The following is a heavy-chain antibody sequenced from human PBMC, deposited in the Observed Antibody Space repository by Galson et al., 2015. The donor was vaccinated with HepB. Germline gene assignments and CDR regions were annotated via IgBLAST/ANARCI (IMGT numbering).Heavy chain of an antibody. V-gene: IGHV5-51*01. CDR3: ARQSGPKTVTPNNYYYYYGMDV. Sequence: QSGAEVKKPGESLRISCKGSGYSFTSYWISWVRQMPGKGLEWMGIIYPGDSDTRYSPSFQGQVTISADKSISTAYLQWSSLKASDTAMYDCARQSGPKTVTPNNYYYYYGMDVWGQGTTVTVSS. J-gene: IGHJ6*02. CDR2: IYPGDSDT. D-gene: IGHD4-17*01. CDR1: GYSFTSYW.